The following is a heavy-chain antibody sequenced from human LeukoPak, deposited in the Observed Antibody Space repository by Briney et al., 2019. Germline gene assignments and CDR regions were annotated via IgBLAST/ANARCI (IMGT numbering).Heavy chain of an antibody. CDR1: GFTFDDYA. V-gene: IGHV3-9*01. CDR3: AKDRAVAGTQPYFDY. J-gene: IGHJ4*02. CDR2: ISWNSGSI. Sequence: GGSLRLSCAASGFTFDDYAMHWVRQAPGKGPEWVSGISWNSGSIGYADSVKGRFTISRDNAKNSLYLQMNSLRAEDTALYYCAKDRAVAGTQPYFDYWGQGTLVTVSS. D-gene: IGHD6-19*01.